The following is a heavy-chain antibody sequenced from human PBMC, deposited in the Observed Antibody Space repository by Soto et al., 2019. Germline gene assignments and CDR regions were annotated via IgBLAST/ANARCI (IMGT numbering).Heavy chain of an antibody. Sequence: SVKVSCKASGGTFSSYAISWVRQAPGQGLEWMGGIIPIFGTANYAQKFQGRVTIAADESTSTAYMELSSLRSEDTAVYFCARDRDIVVVPAAGQDAFDIWGQGTMVTVSS. CDR2: IIPIFGTA. CDR1: GGTFSSYA. J-gene: IGHJ3*02. D-gene: IGHD2-2*01. V-gene: IGHV1-69*13. CDR3: ARDRDIVVVPAAGQDAFDI.